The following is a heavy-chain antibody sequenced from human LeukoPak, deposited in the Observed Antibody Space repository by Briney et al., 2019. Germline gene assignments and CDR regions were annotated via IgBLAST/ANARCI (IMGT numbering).Heavy chain of an antibody. CDR3: ARAGLVYYFDY. CDR2: IYSGGST. J-gene: IGHJ4*02. CDR1: GLTVSSNC. V-gene: IGHV3-53*01. Sequence: GGSLRLSCAASGLTVSSNCMSWVRQAPGKGLEWVSGIYSGGSTYYADSVKGRFTISRDNSKNTLYLQMNSLRAEDTAVYYCARAGLVYYFDYWGQGTLVTVSS. D-gene: IGHD3/OR15-3a*01.